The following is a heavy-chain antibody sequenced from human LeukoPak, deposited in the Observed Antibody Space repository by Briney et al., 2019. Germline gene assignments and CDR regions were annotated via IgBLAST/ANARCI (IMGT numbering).Heavy chain of an antibody. CDR1: GFTFSSYA. Sequence: GGSLRLSCAASGFTFSSYAMSWVRQAPGKGLEWVSAISGSGGSTYYADSVKGRFTISRDNSKNTLYLQVNSLRAEDTAVYYCATWGHFWSGYYLFDYWGQGTLVTVSS. CDR3: ATWGHFWSGYYLFDY. J-gene: IGHJ4*02. CDR2: ISGSGGST. D-gene: IGHD3-3*02. V-gene: IGHV3-23*01.